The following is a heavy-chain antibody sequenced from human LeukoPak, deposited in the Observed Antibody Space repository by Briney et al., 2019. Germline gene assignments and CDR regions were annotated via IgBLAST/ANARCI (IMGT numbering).Heavy chain of an antibody. CDR2: VSTSNPHT. CDR1: GYTFTNYG. CDR3: ARDRFLWGLGNWFDL. V-gene: IGHV1-18*01. D-gene: IGHD3-3*01. Sequence: ASVKVSCKTSGYTFTNYGISWVRQAPGQGLEWMGWVSTSNPHTNYAPKFRGRVIMTIDTPTTTAYLEMRSLTSDDTAVYYCARDRFLWGLGNWFDLWGQGTLVTVSS. J-gene: IGHJ5*02.